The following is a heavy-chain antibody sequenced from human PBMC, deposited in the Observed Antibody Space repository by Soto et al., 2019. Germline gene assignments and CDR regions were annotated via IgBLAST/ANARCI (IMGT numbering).Heavy chain of an antibody. V-gene: IGHV4-61*01. CDR2: VYCSGST. CDR3: ARARATIAAAAIFDC. J-gene: IGHJ4*02. Sequence: PSETLSLTSTVSGGTISSGYYYWSWIRQPPGKGLEWIGEVYCSGSTNYNPSLKSRVIVSVDTSKNQFSLKLTSVTAADTAVYYCARARATIAAAAIFDCWGQGTLVTVSS. CDR1: GGTISSGYYY. D-gene: IGHD6-13*01.